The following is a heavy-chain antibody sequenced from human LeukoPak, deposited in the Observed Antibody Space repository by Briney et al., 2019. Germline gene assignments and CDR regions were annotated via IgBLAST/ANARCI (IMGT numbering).Heavy chain of an antibody. CDR2: IIPIFGTA. Sequence: ASVKVSCTASGGTFSSYAISWVRQAPGQGLEWMGGIIPIFGTANYAQKFQGRVTITAGESTSTAYMELSSLRSEDTAVYYCAREVARSGYYQTLDYWGQGTLVTVSS. J-gene: IGHJ4*02. D-gene: IGHD3-3*01. CDR1: GGTFSSYA. CDR3: AREVARSGYYQTLDY. V-gene: IGHV1-69*13.